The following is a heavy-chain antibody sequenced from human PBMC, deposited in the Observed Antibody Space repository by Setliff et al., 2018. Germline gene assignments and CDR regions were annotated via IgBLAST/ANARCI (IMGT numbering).Heavy chain of an antibody. Sequence: PSETLSLTCAAYGGTFSHYYWTWIRQSPGKGLEWSGEINHSGSTNYNPSLKSRVTISIDTSKAQFSLRMSSVSAADAAIYYCARGRNVAARLLDTWGQGSRVTVSS. CDR3: ARGRNVAARLLDT. CDR1: GGTFSHYY. V-gene: IGHV4-34*01. J-gene: IGHJ5*02. D-gene: IGHD6-6*01. CDR2: INHSGST.